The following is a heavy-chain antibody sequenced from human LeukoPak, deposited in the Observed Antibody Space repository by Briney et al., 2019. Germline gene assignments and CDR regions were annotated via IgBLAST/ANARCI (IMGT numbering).Heavy chain of an antibody. D-gene: IGHD5-18*01. Sequence: ASVKVSCKASDYTFTSYGISWVRQAPGHGLEWMGWISAYNGNTNYAQKLQGRVTMTTDTSTSTAYMELRSLRSDDTAVYYCARDGPRIQLNGYFYYWGQGTLVTVSS. CDR1: DYTFTSYG. CDR3: ARDGPRIQLNGYFYY. J-gene: IGHJ4*02. V-gene: IGHV1-18*01. CDR2: ISAYNGNT.